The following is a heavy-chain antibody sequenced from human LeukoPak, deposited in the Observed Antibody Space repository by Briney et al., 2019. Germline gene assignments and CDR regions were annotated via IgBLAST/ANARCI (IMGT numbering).Heavy chain of an antibody. CDR1: GYSFTSYW. V-gene: IGHV5-51*01. Sequence: GGSLRLSCKGSGYSFTSYWIGWVRQMPGKGLEWMGIIYPGDSDTRYSPSFQGQVTISADKSISTAYLQWSSLKASDTAMYYCARLLIAAAGTQHLDYWGQGTLVTVSS. D-gene: IGHD6-13*01. CDR3: ARLLIAAAGTQHLDY. J-gene: IGHJ4*02. CDR2: IYPGDSDT.